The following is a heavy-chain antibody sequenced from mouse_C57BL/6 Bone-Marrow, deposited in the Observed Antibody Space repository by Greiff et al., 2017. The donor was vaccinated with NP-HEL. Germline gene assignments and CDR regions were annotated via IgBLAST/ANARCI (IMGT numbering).Heavy chain of an antibody. CDR3: SRFLYGNFPDY. D-gene: IGHD2-1*01. Sequence: EVKLMESGGGLVKPGGSLKLSCAASGFTFSSYAMSWVRPTPEKRLEWVATISDGGSYTYYPDNVKGRFTISRDNAKNNLYLQMSHLKSEDTAMYYCSRFLYGNFPDYWGQGTTLTVSS. V-gene: IGHV5-4*03. J-gene: IGHJ2*01. CDR2: ISDGGSYT. CDR1: GFTFSSYA.